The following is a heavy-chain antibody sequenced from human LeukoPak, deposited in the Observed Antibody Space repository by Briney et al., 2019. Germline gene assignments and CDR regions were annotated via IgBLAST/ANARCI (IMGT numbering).Heavy chain of an antibody. CDR1: GFTFSSYS. J-gene: IGHJ2*01. D-gene: IGHD1-26*01. V-gene: IGHV3-48*04. CDR2: ISSSSSII. Sequence: GGSLRLSCAASGFTFSSYSMNWVRQAPGKGLEWVSYISSSSSIIYYADSVKGRFTISRDNAKNSLYLQMNSLRAEDTAVYYCAKDISGRPNWYFDLWGRGTLITVSS. CDR3: AKDISGRPNWYFDL.